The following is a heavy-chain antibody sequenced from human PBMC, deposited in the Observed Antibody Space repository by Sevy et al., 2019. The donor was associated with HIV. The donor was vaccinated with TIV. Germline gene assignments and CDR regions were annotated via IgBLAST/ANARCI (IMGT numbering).Heavy chain of an antibody. J-gene: IGHJ3*02. Sequence: GGSLRLSCAASGFTFSSYAMSWVRQAPGKGLEWVSAISGSGGSTYYADSVKGRFTISRDNSKNTLCLQMNSLRAEDTAVYYCAKDRKIVGATRGAFDIWGQGTMVTVSS. D-gene: IGHD1-26*01. CDR3: AKDRKIVGATRGAFDI. CDR2: ISGSGGST. V-gene: IGHV3-23*01. CDR1: GFTFSSYA.